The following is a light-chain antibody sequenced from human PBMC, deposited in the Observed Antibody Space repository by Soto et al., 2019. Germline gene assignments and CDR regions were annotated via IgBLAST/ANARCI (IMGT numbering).Light chain of an antibody. V-gene: IGKV3D-15*01. CDR3: QQYNDWPPT. CDR2: GAS. CDR1: QSVSSN. Sequence: EIVLTQSPGTLSLSPGERVTLSCRASQSVSSNFLAWYQQKPGQAPRLLIYGASSRPTGIPDRFSGSGSGTEFTLSIGSLQSEDFAVYYCQQYNDWPPTFGQGTKVDIK. J-gene: IGKJ1*01.